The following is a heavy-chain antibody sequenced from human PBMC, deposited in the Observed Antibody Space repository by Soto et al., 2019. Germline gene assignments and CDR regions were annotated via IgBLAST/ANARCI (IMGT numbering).Heavy chain of an antibody. CDR2: IYPGDSDT. D-gene: IGHD4-17*01. J-gene: IGHJ4*02. V-gene: IGHV5-51*01. CDR3: ARHFSPYGDYRYFDY. CDR1: GYSFTTYW. Sequence: GESLKISCKGSGYSFTTYWIGWVRQMPGKGLEWVAIIYPGDSDTRYSPSFQGQVTISADKSTNTAYLQWSSLKASDTAMYYCARHFSPYGDYRYFDYWGQGTLVTVSS.